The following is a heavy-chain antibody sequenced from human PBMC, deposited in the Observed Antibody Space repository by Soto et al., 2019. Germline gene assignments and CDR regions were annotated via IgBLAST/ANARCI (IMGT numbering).Heavy chain of an antibody. Sequence: QVQLQESGPGLVKPSETLSLTCTVSGGSISSYYWSWIRQPPGKGLEWIGYIYNSGSTNYNPSLKSRVTISVDTSKNQFSLKLSSVTAADTAVYYCVRGSTGYSSSWYRYWGQGTLVTVSS. CDR2: IYNSGST. J-gene: IGHJ4*02. V-gene: IGHV4-59*08. CDR1: GGSISSYY. CDR3: VRGSTGYSSSWYRY. D-gene: IGHD6-13*01.